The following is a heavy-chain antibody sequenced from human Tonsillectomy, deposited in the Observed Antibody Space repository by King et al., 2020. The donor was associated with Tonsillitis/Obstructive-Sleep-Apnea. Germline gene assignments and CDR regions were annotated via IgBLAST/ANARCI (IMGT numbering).Heavy chain of an antibody. J-gene: IGHJ5*02. D-gene: IGHD3-10*01. CDR3: ARLTMLRGVHNWFEP. CDR2: IYPGDSDT. CDR1: GYSFTNYW. Sequence: QLVQSGAEVKKPGESLKISCKGSGYSFTNYWIGWVRQMPGKGLEWMGIIYPGDSDTRYSPSFQGQVTISADKSISTAYLQWSSLKASDTAMYYCARLTMLRGVHNWFEPWGQGTLVTVSS. V-gene: IGHV5-51*01.